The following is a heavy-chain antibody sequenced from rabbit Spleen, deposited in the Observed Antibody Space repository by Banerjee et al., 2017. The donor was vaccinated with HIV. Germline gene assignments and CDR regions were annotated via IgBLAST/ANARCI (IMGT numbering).Heavy chain of an antibody. CDR3: ARDLVGVIGWNFYL. Sequence: QEQLKESGGGLVTPGGTLTLTCTASGFDFSTYSMSWVRQAPGKGLEWIACINAATAKPVYATWAKGRFTISRTSSTTVTLRMTSLTAADTATYFCARDLVGVIGWNFYLWGQGTLVTVS. CDR2: INAATAKP. J-gene: IGHJ4*01. V-gene: IGHV1S45*01. CDR1: GFDFSTYS. D-gene: IGHD1-1*01.